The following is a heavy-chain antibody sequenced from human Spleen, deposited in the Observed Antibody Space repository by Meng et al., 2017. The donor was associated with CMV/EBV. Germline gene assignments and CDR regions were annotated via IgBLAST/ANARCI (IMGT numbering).Heavy chain of an antibody. CDR3: GRDRNYDSGGYSSGWFDP. CDR2: RIPIFCTA. D-gene: IGHD3-22*01. CDR1: GGTIISYA. Sequence: KKPCASVGIVATASGGTIISYAIRWWGQPPGQERVWMGGRIPIFCTANYAKKFQGSGTITANESTSTADMLLSSLRSEDTAVYYCGRDRNYDSGGYSSGWFDPWGQGTLVTVSS. J-gene: IGHJ5*02. V-gene: IGHV1-69*01.